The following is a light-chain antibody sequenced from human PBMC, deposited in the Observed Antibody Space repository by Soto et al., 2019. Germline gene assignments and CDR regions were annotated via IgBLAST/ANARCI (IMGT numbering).Light chain of an antibody. CDR3: QKYNSAPPT. CDR2: AAS. J-gene: IGKJ1*01. Sequence: DIQMTQSPSSLSTSVGDRVTITCRASQAISIYLAWYQQKPGKVPKLLIYAASTLQSGVPSRFSGSGSGTDVTLTISSLQPEDVATYYCQKYNSAPPTCGQGTKVEIK. CDR1: QAISIY. V-gene: IGKV1-27*01.